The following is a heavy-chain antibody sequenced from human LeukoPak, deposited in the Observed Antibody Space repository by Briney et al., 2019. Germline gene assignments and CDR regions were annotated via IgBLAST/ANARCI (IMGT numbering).Heavy chain of an antibody. D-gene: IGHD6-19*01. Sequence: GGSLRLSCAASGFPFSSYGMHWVRQAPGKGLEWVAVISYHGSNKYYADSVRGRFTISRDNSKNTVYLEMNSLRAEDTAVYYCAKAPGSSGWTNYYFDYWGQGTLVTVSS. CDR3: AKAPGSSGWTNYYFDY. CDR2: ISYHGSNK. J-gene: IGHJ4*02. CDR1: GFPFSSYG. V-gene: IGHV3-30*18.